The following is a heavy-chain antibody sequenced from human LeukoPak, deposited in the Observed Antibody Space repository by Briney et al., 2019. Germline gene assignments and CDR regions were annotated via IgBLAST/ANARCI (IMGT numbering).Heavy chain of an antibody. V-gene: IGHV4-59*01. J-gene: IGHJ4*02. D-gene: IGHD5-18*01. CDR2: IYYSGST. Sequence: SETLSLTCTVSGGSISSYYWSWIRQPPGKGLEWIGYIYYSGSTNYNPSLKSRVTISVDTSKNQFSLKLSSVTAADTAVYCCARDVGGIQLLWGQGTLVTVSS. CDR3: ARDVGGIQLL. CDR1: GGSISSYY.